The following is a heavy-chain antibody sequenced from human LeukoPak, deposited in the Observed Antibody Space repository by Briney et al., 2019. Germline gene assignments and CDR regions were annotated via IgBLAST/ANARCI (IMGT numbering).Heavy chain of an antibody. CDR3: ARGANSAYDSRGYRLDY. V-gene: IGHV3-23*01. CDR2: ISGSGGST. J-gene: IGHJ4*02. CDR1: GFTFSSYG. D-gene: IGHD3-22*01. Sequence: GGTLRLSCAASGFTFSSYGMSWVRQAPGKGLEWVSAISGSGGSTYYADSVKGRFTISRDNSKNTLYLQMNSLRTEDTAVYYCARGANSAYDSRGYRLDYWGQGTLVTVSS.